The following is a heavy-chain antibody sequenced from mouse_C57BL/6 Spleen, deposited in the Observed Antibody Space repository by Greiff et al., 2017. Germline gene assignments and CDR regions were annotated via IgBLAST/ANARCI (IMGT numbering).Heavy chain of an antibody. D-gene: IGHD1-1*01. CDR1: GYTFTSYW. V-gene: IGHV1-52*01. J-gene: IGHJ2*01. Sequence: VQLQQPGAELVRPGSSVKLSCKASGYTFTSYWMHWVKQRPIQGLEWIGNIDPSDSETHYNQKFKDKATLTVDKSSSTAYMQLSSLTSEDSAVYYCARSGFTTVVATDYFDYWGQGTTLTVSS. CDR3: ARSGFTTVVATDYFDY. CDR2: IDPSDSET.